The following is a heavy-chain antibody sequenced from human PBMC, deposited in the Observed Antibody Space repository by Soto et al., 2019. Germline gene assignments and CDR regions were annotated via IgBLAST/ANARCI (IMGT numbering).Heavy chain of an antibody. V-gene: IGHV5-10-1*01. CDR2: IDPSDSQT. CDR1: GYSFAGYW. Sequence: GESLKISCKGSGYSFAGYWITWVRQKPGKGLEWMGRIDPSDSQTYYSPSFRGHVTISVTKSITTVFLQWSSLRASDTAMYYCAIQIYDSDTGPNFQYYFDSWGQGTPVTVSS. CDR3: AIQIYDSDTGPNFQYYFDS. J-gene: IGHJ4*02. D-gene: IGHD3-22*01.